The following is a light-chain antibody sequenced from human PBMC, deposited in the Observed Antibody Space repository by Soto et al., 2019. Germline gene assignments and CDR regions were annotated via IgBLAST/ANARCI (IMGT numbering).Light chain of an antibody. CDR1: QSVNSW. CDR2: DAS. J-gene: IGKJ1*01. Sequence: DIQMTQSPSTLSASVGDEVTITCRASQSVNSWLAWYQQKPGRAPDLLIYDASILESGVPSRFSGSGSGTEFTLTISSLQPDDFASYYCQQYKSYSTFGQGTKVDIK. CDR3: QQYKSYST. V-gene: IGKV1-5*01.